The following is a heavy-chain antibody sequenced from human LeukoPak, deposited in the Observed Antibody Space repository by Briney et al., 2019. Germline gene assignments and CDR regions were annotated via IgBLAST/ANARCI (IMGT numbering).Heavy chain of an antibody. V-gene: IGHV3-30*02. D-gene: IGHD3-22*01. CDR3: AKDRYYDSSGYPSNYYYYYMDV. CDR2: IRYDGSNK. J-gene: IGHJ6*03. CDR1: GFTFSSYG. Sequence: GGSLRLSCAASGFTFSSYGMRWVRQAPGKGLEWVAFIRYDGSNKYYADSVKGRFTISRDNSKNTLYLQMNSLRAEDTAVYYCAKDRYYDSSGYPSNYYYYYMDVWGKGTTVTVSS.